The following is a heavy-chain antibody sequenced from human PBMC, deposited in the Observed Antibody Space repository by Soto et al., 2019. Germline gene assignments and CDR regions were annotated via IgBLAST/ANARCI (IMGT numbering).Heavy chain of an antibody. V-gene: IGHV4-34*01. CDR1: GGSFSGYY. CDR3: PFSYYDSTPGL. J-gene: IGHJ1*01. Sequence: QVQLQQWGAGLLKPSETLFLTCAVYGGSFSGYYWSWIRQPPGKGLEWIGEINHSGSTNYHPSLKSRVTISVDTSKNQFSLKLSSVTAADTAVYYCPFSYYDSTPGLWGQGTLVTVSS. CDR2: INHSGST. D-gene: IGHD3-22*01.